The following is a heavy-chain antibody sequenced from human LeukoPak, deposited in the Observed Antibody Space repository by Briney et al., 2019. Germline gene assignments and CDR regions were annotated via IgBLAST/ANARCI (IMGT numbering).Heavy chain of an antibody. D-gene: IGHD1-26*01. J-gene: IGHJ2*01. Sequence: NSSETLSLTCTVSGYSISSGYYWGWIRQPPGKGLEWIGSIYHSGSTYYNPSLKSRVTISVDTSKNQFSLKLSPVTAADTAVYYCARRPIVGATSWYFDLWGRGTLVTVSS. V-gene: IGHV4-38-2*02. CDR3: ARRPIVGATSWYFDL. CDR2: IYHSGST. CDR1: GYSISSGYY.